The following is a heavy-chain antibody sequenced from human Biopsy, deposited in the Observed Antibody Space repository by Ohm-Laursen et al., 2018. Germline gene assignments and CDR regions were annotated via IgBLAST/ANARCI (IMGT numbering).Heavy chain of an antibody. D-gene: IGHD1-26*01. CDR3: ARGPHSGSHSCFDY. CDR2: IIPMFGTA. J-gene: IGHJ4*02. V-gene: IGHV1-69*01. Sequence: SSVKVSCKASGGTFINYAISWVRQAPGQGLEWMGGIIPMFGTANYARMSQGRVTISADESTSTSYMELSSLTTEDTAIYYCARGPHSGSHSCFDYWGRGTLVTVSS. CDR1: GGTFINYA.